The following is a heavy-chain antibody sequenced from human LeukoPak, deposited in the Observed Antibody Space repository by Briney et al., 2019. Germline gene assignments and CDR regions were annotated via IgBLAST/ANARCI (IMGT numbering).Heavy chain of an antibody. CDR2: INHSGST. J-gene: IGHJ6*03. Sequence: PSETLSLTCAVSGGSFSGYYWSWIRQPPGKGLEWIGEINHSGSTNYNPSLKSRVTTSVDTSKNQFSLKLSSVTAADTAVYYCARAVTISYYMDVWGKGTTVTVSS. D-gene: IGHD1-14*01. V-gene: IGHV4-34*01. CDR3: ARAVTISYYMDV. CDR1: GGSFSGYY.